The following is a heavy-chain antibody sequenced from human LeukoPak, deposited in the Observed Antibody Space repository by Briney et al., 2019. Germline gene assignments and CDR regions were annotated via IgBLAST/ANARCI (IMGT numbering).Heavy chain of an antibody. Sequence: ASVKVSCKASGYTFTSYDINWVRQATGQGLEWMGWMNPNSGNTGYAQKFQGRVTMTRNTSISTAYMELSSLRSEDTAVYYCAKVLVGDDYGDYVFDYWGQGTLVTVSS. CDR3: AKVLVGDDYGDYVFDY. CDR1: GYTFTSYD. CDR2: MNPNSGNT. V-gene: IGHV1-8*01. D-gene: IGHD4-17*01. J-gene: IGHJ4*02.